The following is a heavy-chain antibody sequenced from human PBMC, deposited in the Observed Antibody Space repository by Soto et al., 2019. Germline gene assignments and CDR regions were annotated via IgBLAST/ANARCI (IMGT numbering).Heavy chain of an antibody. Sequence: WTWIRQHPGTGLEWIAYIYYTGNTYYNPSLKSRLSISVDTSKNQFSLELRSVTAADTAVYYCAREQWGYDSWGQGTLVTVSS. CDR2: IYYTGNT. D-gene: IGHD2-15*01. V-gene: IGHV4-31*02. J-gene: IGHJ4*02. CDR3: AREQWGYDS.